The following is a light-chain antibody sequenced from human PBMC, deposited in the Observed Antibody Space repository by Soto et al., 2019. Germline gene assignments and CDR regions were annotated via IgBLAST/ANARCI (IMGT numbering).Light chain of an antibody. CDR3: QQYYVWNT. CDR1: QSVDNK. V-gene: IGKV3D-15*01. Sequence: EIVMTQSPATPAVSPGERAIFSCRASQSVDNKLAWYQQKLGQAPRLLIYDASIRATGIPARFSGSGSGTEFTLTISSLQSEDFAIYYCQQYYVWNTFGGGTTV. J-gene: IGKJ4*01. CDR2: DAS.